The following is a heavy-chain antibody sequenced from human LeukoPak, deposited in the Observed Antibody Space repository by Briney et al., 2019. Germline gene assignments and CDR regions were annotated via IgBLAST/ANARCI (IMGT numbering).Heavy chain of an antibody. CDR1: GFTFSSYG. CDR3: ARGGSYDSLDY. CDR2: ISGSGGST. D-gene: IGHD3-22*01. Sequence: GGSLRLSCAASGFTFSSYGMSWVRQAPGKGLEWVSAISGSGGSTYYADSVKGRFTISRDNSKNTLYLQMNSLRAEDTAVYYCARGGSYDSLDYWGQGTLVTVSS. V-gene: IGHV3-23*01. J-gene: IGHJ4*02.